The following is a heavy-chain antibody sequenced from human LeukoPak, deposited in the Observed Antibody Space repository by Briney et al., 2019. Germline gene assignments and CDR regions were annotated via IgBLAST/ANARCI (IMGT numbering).Heavy chain of an antibody. CDR3: ARDPTTVTTFRARFHWFDP. V-gene: IGHV1-2*02. Sequence: EASVKVSCKASGYTFTGYYMHWVRQAPGQGLEWMGWINPNSGGTNYAQKFQGRVTMTRDTSISTAYMELSRLRSDDTAVYYCARDPTTVTTFRARFHWFDPWGQGALVTVSS. D-gene: IGHD4-11*01. CDR2: INPNSGGT. CDR1: GYTFTGYY. J-gene: IGHJ5*02.